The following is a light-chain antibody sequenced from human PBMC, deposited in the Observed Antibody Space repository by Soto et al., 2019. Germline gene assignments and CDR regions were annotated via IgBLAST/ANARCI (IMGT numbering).Light chain of an antibody. CDR3: SSYTSSSTPYV. V-gene: IGLV2-14*01. J-gene: IGLJ1*01. CDR1: SSDDGGYNY. Sequence: QSALTQPASVSGSPGQSITISCTGTSSDDGGYNYVSWYQQHPVKAPKLMIYDVTNRPSGVSDRFSGSKSGNTGCLTISGLQAEDEADYYCSSYTSSSTPYVFGTGTKVTVL. CDR2: DVT.